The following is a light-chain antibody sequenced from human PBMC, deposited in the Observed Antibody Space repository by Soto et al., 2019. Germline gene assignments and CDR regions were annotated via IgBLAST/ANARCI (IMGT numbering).Light chain of an antibody. V-gene: IGKV1-39*01. Sequence: DIQMTQSPSSLSASVGDRVTITFRSSQSISSYLNWYQQKPGKAPKLLIYAASSLQSGVPSRFSGSGSGTDFTLTISSLQPEDFATYYCQQYNSYSPITFGQGTRLEIK. CDR2: AAS. J-gene: IGKJ5*01. CDR1: QSISSY. CDR3: QQYNSYSPIT.